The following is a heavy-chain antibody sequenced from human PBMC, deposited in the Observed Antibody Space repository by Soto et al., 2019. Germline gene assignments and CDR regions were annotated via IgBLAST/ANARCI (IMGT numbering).Heavy chain of an antibody. CDR1: GFTFCSYA. CDR3: ARDRSRQYYYGSGSYSVLGPLDY. Sequence: GGSLRLSCAASGFTFCSYAMHWVRQAPGKGLEWVAVISYDGSNKYYADSVKGRFTISRDNSKNTLYLQMNSLRAEDTAVYYCARDRSRQYYYGSGSYSVLGPLDYWGQGTLVTVSS. D-gene: IGHD3-10*01. J-gene: IGHJ4*02. V-gene: IGHV3-30-3*01. CDR2: ISYDGSNK.